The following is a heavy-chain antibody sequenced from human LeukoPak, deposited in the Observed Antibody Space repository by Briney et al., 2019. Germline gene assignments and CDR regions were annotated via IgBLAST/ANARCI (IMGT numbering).Heavy chain of an antibody. J-gene: IGHJ4*02. Sequence: ASVKVSCKASGYTFTSYGISWVRQAPGQGLERMGWISAYNGNTNYAQKLQGRVTMTTDTSTSTAYMELRSLRSDDTAVYYCARVNDYGDYQYYFDYWGQGTLVTPST. CDR2: ISAYNGNT. V-gene: IGHV1-18*01. D-gene: IGHD4-17*01. CDR3: ARVNDYGDYQYYFDY. CDR1: GYTFTSYG.